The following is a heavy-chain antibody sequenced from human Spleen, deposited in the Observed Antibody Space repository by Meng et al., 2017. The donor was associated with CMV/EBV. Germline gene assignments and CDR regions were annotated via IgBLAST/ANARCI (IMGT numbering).Heavy chain of an antibody. D-gene: IGHD2-2*01. Sequence: GESLKISCAASGFTFSSYAMSWVRQAPGKGLEWVAFIRHDGSNKYYADSVKGRFTISRDNSKNTLYLQMGSLKVEDMAVYYCARGPRSSTSPLGYSDYWGQGTLVTVSS. V-gene: IGHV3-30*02. CDR3: ARGPRSSTSPLGYSDY. CDR1: GFTFSSYA. CDR2: IRHDGSNK. J-gene: IGHJ4*02.